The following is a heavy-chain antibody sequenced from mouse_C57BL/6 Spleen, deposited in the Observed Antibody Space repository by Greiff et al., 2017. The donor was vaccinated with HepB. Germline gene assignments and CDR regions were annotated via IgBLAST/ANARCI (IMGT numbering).Heavy chain of an antibody. J-gene: IGHJ2*01. Sequence: QVQLQQPGAELVKPGASVKLSCKASGYTFTSYWMHWVKQRPGRGLEWIGRIDPNSGGTKYNEKFKSKATLTVDKPSSTAYMQLSSLTSKDSAVYYCARDTLYYDYDVGNFDYWGQGTTLTVSS. D-gene: IGHD2-4*01. V-gene: IGHV1-72*01. CDR2: IDPNSGGT. CDR3: ARDTLYYDYDVGNFDY. CDR1: GYTFTSYW.